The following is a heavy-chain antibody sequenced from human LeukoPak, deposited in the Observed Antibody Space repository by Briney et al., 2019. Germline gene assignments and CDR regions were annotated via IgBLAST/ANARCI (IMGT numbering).Heavy chain of an antibody. CDR1: GGSINTYF. V-gene: IGHV4-59*01. CDR3: ARGVTGGWYGDFQH. J-gene: IGHJ1*01. CDR2: IYYSGST. Sequence: SETLSLTCTVSGGSINTYFWSWIRRPPGKGLEWIGYIYYSGSTNYNPSLKSRVTISVDTSKNQFSLKLSSVTAADTAVYYCARGVTGGWYGDFQHWGQGTLVTVSS. D-gene: IGHD6-19*01.